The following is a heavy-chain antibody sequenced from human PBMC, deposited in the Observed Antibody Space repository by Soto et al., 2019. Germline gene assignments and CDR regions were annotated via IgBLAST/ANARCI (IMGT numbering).Heavy chain of an antibody. V-gene: IGHV4-34*01. J-gene: IGHJ5*02. CDR2: INHSGST. CDR3: ARGGRFLEWLHKYNWFDP. D-gene: IGHD3-3*01. CDR1: GGSFSCYY. Sequence: PSETLSLTCAVYGGSFSCYYWSWIRQPPGKGLEWIGEINHSGSTNYNPSLKSRVTISVDTSKNQFSLKLSSVTAADTAVYYCARGGRFLEWLHKYNWFDPWGQGTLVTVSS.